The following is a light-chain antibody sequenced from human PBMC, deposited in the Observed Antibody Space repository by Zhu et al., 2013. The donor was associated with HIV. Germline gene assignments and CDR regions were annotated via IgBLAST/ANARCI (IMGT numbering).Light chain of an antibody. Sequence: EIVLTQSPVTLSLSPGERATLSCRASQSVANSLAWYQQKPGQAPRLVIYDASSRATGIPDRFSGSGSGTDFTLTISRLEPEDFAVYYCQHYHGPPYNFGQGTKLEIK. CDR2: DAS. J-gene: IGKJ2*01. CDR3: QHYHGPPYN. CDR1: QSVANS. V-gene: IGKV3-20*01.